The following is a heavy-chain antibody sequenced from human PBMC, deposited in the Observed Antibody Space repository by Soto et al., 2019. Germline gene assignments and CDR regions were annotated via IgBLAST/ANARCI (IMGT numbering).Heavy chain of an antibody. CDR2: IIPIFGTA. Sequence: SVKVSCKASGGTFSSYAISWVRQAPGQGLEWMGGIIPIFGTANYAQKFQGRVTITADESTSTAYMELSSLRSEDTAVYYCARPSGDYDFWSGYYYGMDVWGQGTTVTVS. CDR3: ARPSGDYDFWSGYYYGMDV. CDR1: GGTFSSYA. J-gene: IGHJ6*02. D-gene: IGHD3-3*01. V-gene: IGHV1-69*13.